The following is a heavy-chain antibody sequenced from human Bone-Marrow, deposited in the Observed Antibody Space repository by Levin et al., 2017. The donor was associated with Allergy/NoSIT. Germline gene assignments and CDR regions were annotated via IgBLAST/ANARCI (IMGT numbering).Heavy chain of an antibody. CDR1: GFTVSSYY. Sequence: PGGSLRLSCAASGFTVSSYYMSWVRQAPGKGLEWVSVIYSGSSTFHADSVKGRFTISRDNSKNTLYLQMRSLRAEDTAVYHCARGPYNWGVAFDIWGQGTMVTVSS. CDR3: ARGPYNWGVAFDI. V-gene: IGHV3-66*01. D-gene: IGHD1-20*01. CDR2: IYSGSST. J-gene: IGHJ3*02.